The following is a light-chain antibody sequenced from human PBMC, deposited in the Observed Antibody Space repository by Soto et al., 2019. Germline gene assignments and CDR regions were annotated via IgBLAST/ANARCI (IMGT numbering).Light chain of an antibody. CDR2: AAS. CDR1: QSISNY. J-gene: IGKJ1*01. V-gene: IGKV1-39*01. Sequence: DIQMTQSPSSLSASVGDRVTITCRASQSISNYLNLYQQKPGKAPKLLISAASSMQSGLPSRFSGSGSATDFTLTISSLQPDDSATYYCQQSFSPLWTFRQGTKVEV. CDR3: QQSFSPLWT.